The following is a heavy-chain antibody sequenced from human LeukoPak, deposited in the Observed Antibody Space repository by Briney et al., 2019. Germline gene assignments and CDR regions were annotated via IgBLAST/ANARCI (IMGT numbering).Heavy chain of an antibody. D-gene: IGHD3-10*01. CDR3: ARGGFREFDS. CDR1: GGSISSGGYS. V-gene: IGHV4-30-2*01. J-gene: IGHJ4*02. CDR2: IYHSGST. Sequence: SETLSLTCAVSGGSISSGGYSWSWIRQPPGKGLEWIGYIYHSGSTYYNPSLKSRVTISVDTSKNQFSLKLSSVTAADTAVYYCARGGFREFDSWGQGTLVIVSS.